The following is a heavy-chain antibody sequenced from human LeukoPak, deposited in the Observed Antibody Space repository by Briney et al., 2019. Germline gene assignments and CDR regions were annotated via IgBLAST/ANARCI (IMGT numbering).Heavy chain of an antibody. D-gene: IGHD3-3*01. CDR2: IYTSGST. CDR3: AGFWSGYYGFDY. Sequence: SETLSLTCTVSGGSISSGSYYWSWTRQPAGKGLEWIGRIYTSGSTNYNPSLKSRVTISVDTSKNQFSLKLSSVTAADTAVYYCAGFWSGYYGFDYWGQGTLVTVSS. V-gene: IGHV4-61*02. CDR1: GGSISSGSYY. J-gene: IGHJ4*02.